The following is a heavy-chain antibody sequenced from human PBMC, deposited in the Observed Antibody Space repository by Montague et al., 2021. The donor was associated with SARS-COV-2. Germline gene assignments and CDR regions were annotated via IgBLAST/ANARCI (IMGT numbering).Heavy chain of an antibody. CDR1: GGSISGSNYY. CDR3: ARDDIVLQGVTKGMDV. CDR2: MYYSGST. J-gene: IGHJ6*02. Sequence: SETLSLTCTVSGGSISGSNYYWGWICQPPGKGLEWIGNMYYSGSTYYNPSLKSRVTISIDTSKNQYSLKLSSVTAADTAVYYCARDDIVLQGVTKGMDVWGQGTTVTVSS. D-gene: IGHD3-10*01. V-gene: IGHV4-39*07.